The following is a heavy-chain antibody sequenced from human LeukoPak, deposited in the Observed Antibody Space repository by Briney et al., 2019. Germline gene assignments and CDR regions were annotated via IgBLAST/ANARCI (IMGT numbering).Heavy chain of an antibody. CDR1: GGSISSYY. CDR3: ARQGSGYSPFDY. Sequence: PSETLSLTCSVSGGSISSYYWSWIRQPPGRGLEWIGYIYYSGSTNYNPSLKSRVTISVDTSKSQFSLELSSVTTADTAVYYCARQGSGYSPFDYWGQGTLVTVSS. V-gene: IGHV4-59*01. D-gene: IGHD3-22*01. J-gene: IGHJ4*02. CDR2: IYYSGST.